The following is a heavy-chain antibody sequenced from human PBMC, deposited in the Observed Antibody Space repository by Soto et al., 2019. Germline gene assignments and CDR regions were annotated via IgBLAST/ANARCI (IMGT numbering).Heavy chain of an antibody. CDR1: GYSFAGYW. V-gene: IGHV5-10-1*01. Sequence: GESLKISCKGSGYSFAGYWITWVRQKPGKGLEWMGRIDPSDSQTYYSPSFRGHVTIPVTKSITTVFLQWSSLRASDTAMYYWAKKIFDSKTGPISQYYFVPGGREPRAPVS. D-gene: IGHD3-9*01. CDR2: IDPSDSQT. CDR3: AKKIFDSKTGPISQYYFVP. J-gene: IGHJ5*02.